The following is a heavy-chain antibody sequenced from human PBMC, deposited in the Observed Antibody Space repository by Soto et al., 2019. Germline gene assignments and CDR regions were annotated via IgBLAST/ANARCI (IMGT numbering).Heavy chain of an antibody. CDR2: IYPGDSDT. Sequence: GESLKISCKGSGYSFTSYWIGWVRQMPGKGLEWMGIIYPGDSDTRYSPSFQGQVTISADKSISTAYLQWSSLKASDTAMYYCVRLRCSSTSCARFLSHYYYYMDVWGKGTTVTVSS. CDR1: GYSFTSYW. D-gene: IGHD2-2*01. CDR3: VRLRCSSTSCARFLSHYYYYMDV. V-gene: IGHV5-51*01. J-gene: IGHJ6*03.